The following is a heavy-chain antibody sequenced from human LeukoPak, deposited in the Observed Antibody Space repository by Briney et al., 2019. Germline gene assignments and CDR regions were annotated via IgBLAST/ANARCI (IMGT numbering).Heavy chain of an antibody. Sequence: GASVKVSCKAPGYTFTGYYMHWVRQAPGQGLEWMGWINPNSGGTNYAQKFQGRVTMTRDTSISTAYMELSRLRSDDTAVYYCAKRGSSSWTQFDYWGQGTLVTVSS. D-gene: IGHD6-13*01. J-gene: IGHJ4*02. V-gene: IGHV1-2*02. CDR1: GYTFTGYY. CDR3: AKRGSSSWTQFDY. CDR2: INPNSGGT.